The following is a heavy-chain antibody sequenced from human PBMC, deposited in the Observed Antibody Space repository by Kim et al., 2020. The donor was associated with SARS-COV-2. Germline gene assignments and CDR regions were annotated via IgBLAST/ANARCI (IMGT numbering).Heavy chain of an antibody. CDR1: GFTFSRRA. D-gene: IGHD6-19*01. Sequence: GGSLRLSCAASGFTFSRRAMSWVRQVPGKGLEWIASVNNNNNPYYADSVKGRFTVSRDITKDTLYLQMNSLRADDTALYYCAKHHPSSGWPTFDSWGQGTLVAVSS. CDR2: VNNNNNP. V-gene: IGHV3-23*05. CDR3: AKHHPSSGWPTFDS. J-gene: IGHJ4*02.